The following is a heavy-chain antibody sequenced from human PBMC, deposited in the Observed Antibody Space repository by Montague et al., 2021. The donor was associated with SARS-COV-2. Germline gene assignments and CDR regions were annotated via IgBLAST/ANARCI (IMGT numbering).Heavy chain of an antibody. V-gene: IGHV4-4*02. D-gene: IGHD3-10*01. CDR3: ARDRWFGELSI. CDR2: SGNT. J-gene: IGHJ4*02. Sequence: SGNTNYNPSIKSRVTISVDKSKNQFSLKLRSVTAADTAVYYCARDRWFGELSIWGQGTLVPGSS.